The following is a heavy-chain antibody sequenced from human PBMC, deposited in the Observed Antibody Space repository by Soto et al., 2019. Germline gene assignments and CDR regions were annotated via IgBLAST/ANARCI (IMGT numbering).Heavy chain of an antibody. J-gene: IGHJ4*02. V-gene: IGHV3-11*01. D-gene: IGHD5-18*01. CDR2: TISSGTTI. Sequence: GWSLGLSCAASGVTFGDYDMTCIRQAPGKGLEWVSYTISSGTTISYADSVKGRFTISRDNAKKSLYLQMNSLRAEYTAVYYCAKKRYGHSTLDYCGSGA. CDR3: AKKRYGHSTLDY. CDR1: GVTFGDYD.